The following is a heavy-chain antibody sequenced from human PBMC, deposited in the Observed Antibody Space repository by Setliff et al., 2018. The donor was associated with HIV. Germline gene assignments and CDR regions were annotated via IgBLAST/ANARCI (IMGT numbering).Heavy chain of an antibody. CDR3: TRTSRAAY. Sequence: GSLRLSCVASGFSFSSYSMNWVRQTPGKGLEWLSYIFSGSDTADYADSVRGRFTISRDNAKSSLYLQMNSLRAEDTAVYYCTRTSRAAYWGRGTLVTVSS. V-gene: IGHV3-48*01. J-gene: IGHJ4*02. CDR2: IFSGSDTA. D-gene: IGHD6-25*01. CDR1: GFSFSSYS.